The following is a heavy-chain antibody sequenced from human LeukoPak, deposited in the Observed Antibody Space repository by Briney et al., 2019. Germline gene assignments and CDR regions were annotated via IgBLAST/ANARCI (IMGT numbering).Heavy chain of an antibody. J-gene: IGHJ4*02. CDR1: GFTFSSYG. CDR3: AKDAFRYDTYYFDY. CDR2: IRYDGSNK. D-gene: IGHD3-22*01. V-gene: IGHV3-30*02. Sequence: GGSLRLSCAASGFTFSSYGMHWVRQAPGKGLEWVAFIRYDGSNKYYADSVKGRFTISRDHSKNTLYLQMNSLRAEDTAVYYCAKDAFRYDTYYFDYWGQGTLVTVSS.